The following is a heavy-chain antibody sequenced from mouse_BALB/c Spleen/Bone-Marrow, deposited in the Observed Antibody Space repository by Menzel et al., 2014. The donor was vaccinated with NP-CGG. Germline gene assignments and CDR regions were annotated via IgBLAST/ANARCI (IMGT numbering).Heavy chain of an antibody. V-gene: IGHV1S56*01. J-gene: IGHJ3*01. CDR3: ARSGDSSGYGFAY. CDR2: IYPGDGST. D-gene: IGHD3-2*01. CDR1: GYTFTSYD. Sequence: QVQLKESGPELVKPGALVKISCKASGYTFTSYDINWVKQRPGQGLEWIGWIYPGDGSTKYNEKFKGKATLAADKSSSTAYMQLSSLTSENSAVYFCARSGDSSGYGFAYWGQGTLATVSA.